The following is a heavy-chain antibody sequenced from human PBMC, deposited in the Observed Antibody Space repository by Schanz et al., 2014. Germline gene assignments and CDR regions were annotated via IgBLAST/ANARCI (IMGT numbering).Heavy chain of an antibody. CDR1: RLNFNNAW. D-gene: IGHD3-10*01. J-gene: IGHJ6*02. Sequence: EVQLEESGGGLVKPGGSLKLSCAASRLNFNNAWMHWVRQAPGKGLEWVSSISGSGLSTYYADSVQGRYTVSRDNSKNTLYLQMNSLRDEDTALYYCAKDRIPMVRGGDYGMDVWGQGTTVTVSS. V-gene: IGHV3-23*04. CDR3: AKDRIPMVRGGDYGMDV. CDR2: ISGSGLST.